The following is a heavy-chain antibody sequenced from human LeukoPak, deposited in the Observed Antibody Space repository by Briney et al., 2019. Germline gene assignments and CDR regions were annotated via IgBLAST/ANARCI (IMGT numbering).Heavy chain of an antibody. CDR2: IYTSGST. D-gene: IGHD2-15*01. J-gene: IGHJ2*01. V-gene: IGHV4-61*02. CDR1: DGSISSGSYY. Sequence: SQTLSLTCTVSDGSISSGSYYWSWIRQPAGKGLEWIGRIYTSGSTNYNPSLKSRVTISVDTSKNQFSLKLSSVTAADTAVYYCARRKDIVPSYWYFDLWGRGTLVTVSS. CDR3: ARRKDIVPSYWYFDL.